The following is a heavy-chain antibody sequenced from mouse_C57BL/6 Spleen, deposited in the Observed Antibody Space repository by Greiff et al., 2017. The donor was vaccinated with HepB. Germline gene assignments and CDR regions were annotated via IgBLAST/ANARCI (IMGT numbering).Heavy chain of an antibody. Sequence: VQLQQSGPELVKPGASVKISCKASGYTFTDYNMDWVKQSHGKSLEWIGDINPNNGGTIYNQKFKGKATLTVDKSSSTAYMELRSLTSEDTAVYYCARSTVVALRAMDYWGQGTSVTVSS. J-gene: IGHJ4*01. CDR2: INPNNGGT. CDR3: ARSTVVALRAMDY. CDR1: GYTFTDYN. V-gene: IGHV1-18*01. D-gene: IGHD1-1*01.